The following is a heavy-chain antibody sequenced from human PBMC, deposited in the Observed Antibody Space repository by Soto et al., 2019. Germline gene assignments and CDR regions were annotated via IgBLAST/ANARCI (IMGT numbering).Heavy chain of an antibody. CDR2: VFYSGAT. CDR3: ARAGFSYVHLLF. V-gene: IGHV4-30-4*01. D-gene: IGHD3-10*02. CDR1: GGPIKTGDYY. J-gene: IGHJ4*02. Sequence: SETLSLTCNVSGGPIKTGDYYWNWIRQPPGKGLEWIGYVFYSGATNYSPSLKSRAAISMDTSKNQFSLSLTSVTAADTAVYYCARAGFSYVHLLFWGQGIRVTVS.